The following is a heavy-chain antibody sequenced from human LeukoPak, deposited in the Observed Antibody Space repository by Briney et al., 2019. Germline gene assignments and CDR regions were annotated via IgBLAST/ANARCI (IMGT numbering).Heavy chain of an antibody. Sequence: PGGSLRLSCAASGFTFSNAWMSWVRQAPGKWLEWVGRIKSKTDGGTTDYAAPVKGRFTISRDDSKNTLYLQMNSLKTEDTAVYYCTTEGIVVVVAAEDDFDYWGQGTLVTVSS. CDR3: TTEGIVVVVAAEDDFDY. J-gene: IGHJ4*02. CDR2: IKSKTDGGTT. D-gene: IGHD2-15*01. V-gene: IGHV3-15*01. CDR1: GFTFSNAW.